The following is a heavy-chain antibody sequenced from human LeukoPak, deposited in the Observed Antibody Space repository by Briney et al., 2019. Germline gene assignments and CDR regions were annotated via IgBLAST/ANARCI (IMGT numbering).Heavy chain of an antibody. CDR1: GYTLTGYF. V-gene: IGHV1-2*02. J-gene: IGHJ4*02. CDR2: INPHSGGT. CDR3: ARGGGTSAPELVI. D-gene: IGHD1-26*01. Sequence: ASVCPSRKASGYTLTGYFTHWVRQAPGQGLEWMGWINPHSGGTDNAQNFQGRVTMTRDTFINTAYMELTRMTSDDTAVYFCARGGGTSAPELVIWGQGTMVTVSS.